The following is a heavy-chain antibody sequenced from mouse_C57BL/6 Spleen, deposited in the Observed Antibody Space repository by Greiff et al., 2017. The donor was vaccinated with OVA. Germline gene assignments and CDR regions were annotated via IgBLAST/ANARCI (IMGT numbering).Heavy chain of an antibody. Sequence: EVKLQESGGDLVKPGGSLKLSCAASGFTFSSYGMSWVRQTPDKRLEWVATISSGGSYTYYPDSVKGRFTISRDNAKNTLYMQMSSLTSEDTAMYYCARQSNWDEDYFDYWGQGTTLTVS. CDR3: ARQSNWDEDYFDY. V-gene: IGHV5-6*01. CDR2: ISSGGSYT. D-gene: IGHD4-1*02. CDR1: GFTFSSYG. J-gene: IGHJ2*01.